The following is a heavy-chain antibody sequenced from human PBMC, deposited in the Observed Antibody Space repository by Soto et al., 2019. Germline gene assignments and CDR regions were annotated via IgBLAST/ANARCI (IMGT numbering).Heavy chain of an antibody. CDR2: MNPNSGNT. CDR3: AKMVHDYVWGSYRHFDY. V-gene: IGHV1-8*01. J-gene: IGHJ4*02. CDR1: GYTFTSYD. D-gene: IGHD3-16*02. Sequence: GASVKVSCKASGYTFTSYDINWVRQATGQGLEWMGWMNPNSGNTGYAQKFQGRVTMTRNNSISTAYMELSSLRSEDTAVYYCAKMVHDYVWGSYRHFDYWGQGTLVTVSS.